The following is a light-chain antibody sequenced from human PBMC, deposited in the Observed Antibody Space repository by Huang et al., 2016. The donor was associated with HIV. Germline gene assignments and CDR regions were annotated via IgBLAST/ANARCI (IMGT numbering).Light chain of an antibody. CDR3: QQYDNWPPGLT. CDR2: DTC. CDR1: QNVRSN. Sequence: EIVMTQSPATLSVSPGGGVTLSCRARQNVRSNLAWYQQTPGQAPRLLIYDTCTRASGGPARFSGSGSGTEFTLTISGLQSEDFAVYYCQQYDNWPPGLTFGGGTKVEI. J-gene: IGKJ4*01. V-gene: IGKV3D-15*01.